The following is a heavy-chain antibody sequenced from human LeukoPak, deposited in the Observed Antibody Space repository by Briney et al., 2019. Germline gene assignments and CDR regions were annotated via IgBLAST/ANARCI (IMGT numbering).Heavy chain of an antibody. Sequence: GGSLRLSCAASGFTFSNLPMSWVRQAPGKGLDWVSAISGPGGSTYYADSVKDRFTISRDNSKNTLYLQMNSLRAEDTAVYYCGPTLGYNHYMDVWGKGTTVTVSS. CDR2: ISGPGGST. V-gene: IGHV3-23*01. D-gene: IGHD3-10*01. CDR3: GPTLGYNHYMDV. J-gene: IGHJ6*03. CDR1: GFTFSNLP.